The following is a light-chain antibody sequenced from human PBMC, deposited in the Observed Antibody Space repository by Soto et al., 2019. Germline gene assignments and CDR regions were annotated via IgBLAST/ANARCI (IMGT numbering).Light chain of an antibody. J-gene: IGKJ3*01. V-gene: IGKV3-20*01. CDR1: ESLITKA. Sequence: EIVLTQSPGTLSLSPGETATVSCRATESLITKALAWYQQKPGQAPRLLIYGAFTRYAAIPDRFNGSGSGTDFALTISRLELEDSAVYYCQQYGVSPLTFGPGTKVDIK. CDR3: QQYGVSPLT. CDR2: GAF.